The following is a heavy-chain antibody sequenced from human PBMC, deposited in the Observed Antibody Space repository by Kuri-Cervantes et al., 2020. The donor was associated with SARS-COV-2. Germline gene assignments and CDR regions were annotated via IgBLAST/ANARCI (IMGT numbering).Heavy chain of an antibody. D-gene: IGHD6-19*01. CDR1: SGSFSDYY. CDR2: INHSGST. J-gene: IGHJ4*02. CDR3: ARLRQWLLDY. V-gene: IGHV4-34*01. Sequence: SETLSLTCAGYSGSFSDYYWSWIRQTPEMGLEWIGEINHSGSTNYNPSLKSRVTISVDTSKNQFSLKLSSVTAADTAVYHCARLRQWLLDYWGQGTLVTVSS.